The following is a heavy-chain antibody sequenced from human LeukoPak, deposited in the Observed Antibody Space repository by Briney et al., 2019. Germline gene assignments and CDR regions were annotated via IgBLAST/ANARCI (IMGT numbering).Heavy chain of an antibody. J-gene: IGHJ4*02. V-gene: IGHV1-2*02. D-gene: IGHD6-19*01. CDR1: GYTFNGHY. Sequence: GASVKVSCRASGYTFNGHYMHWVRQAPGQGREWMGGINPDSGGTNYAQKFQGRVTMTRDTSISTAYMELSRLRSDDMAVYYCARDREGATAVAGYYFDYWGQGTLVTVSS. CDR2: INPDSGGT. CDR3: ARDREGATAVAGYYFDY.